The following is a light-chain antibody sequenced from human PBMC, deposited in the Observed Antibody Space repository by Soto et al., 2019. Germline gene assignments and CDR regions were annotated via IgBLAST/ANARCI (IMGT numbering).Light chain of an antibody. CDR2: DAS. CDR3: QQYHGYSRT. J-gene: IGKJ1*01. CDR1: QNIRSR. V-gene: IGKV1-5*01. Sequence: DFQMTQSPSTLSASVGDRVTITCRASQNIRSRLAWFQQKPGKAPKLLIYDASSLESGVPQRFSGSGSGTEFTLTISSLQTDDFATYYCQQYHGYSRTFGQGTKVDIK.